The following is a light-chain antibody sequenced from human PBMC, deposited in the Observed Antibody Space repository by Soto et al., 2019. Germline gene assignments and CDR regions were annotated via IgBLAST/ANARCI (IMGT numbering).Light chain of an antibody. CDR1: QSVSSSS. J-gene: IGKJ1*01. Sequence: EIVLTQSPGTLSLSPGERATLSCRAIQSVSSSSLAWYQQKPGQAPRLLIYGTSSRATGISDRFRGSGSGTDFTLTISRLEPEDFAVYYCQQYGSSPEWTFGQGTKVDIK. CDR2: GTS. V-gene: IGKV3-20*01. CDR3: QQYGSSPEWT.